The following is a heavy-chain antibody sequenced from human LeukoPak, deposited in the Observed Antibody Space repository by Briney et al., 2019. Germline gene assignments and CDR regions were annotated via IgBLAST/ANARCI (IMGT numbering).Heavy chain of an antibody. CDR1: GGSFSGYY. D-gene: IGHD3-10*01. Sequence: SETLSLTRAVYGGSFSGYYWSWIRQPPGKGLEWIGEINHSGSTNYNPSLKSRVTISVDTSKNQFSLKLSSMPAADTAVYYCARGVPPYGSGSYYFAYWGQGNLVTVSS. J-gene: IGHJ4*02. CDR2: INHSGST. V-gene: IGHV4-34*01. CDR3: ARGVPPYGSGSYYFAY.